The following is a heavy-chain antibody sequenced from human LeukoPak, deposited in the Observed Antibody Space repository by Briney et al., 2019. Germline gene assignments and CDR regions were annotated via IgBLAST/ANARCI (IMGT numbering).Heavy chain of an antibody. D-gene: IGHD6-19*01. Sequence: TLSLTCTVSGGSISSGSYYWSWIRQPAGKGLEWIGRIYTSGSTNYNPSLKSRVTISVDTSKNQFSLKLSSVTAADTAVYYCARLDSSGWYGGMDYWGQGTLVTVSS. V-gene: IGHV4-61*02. J-gene: IGHJ4*02. CDR3: ARLDSSGWYGGMDY. CDR2: IYTSGST. CDR1: GGSISSGSYY.